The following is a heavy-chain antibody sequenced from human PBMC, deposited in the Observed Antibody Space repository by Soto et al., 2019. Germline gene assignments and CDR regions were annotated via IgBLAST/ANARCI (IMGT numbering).Heavy chain of an antibody. V-gene: IGHV4-31*03. CDR3: ARGCSGGTGPGGDCYIAPFDY. CDR1: GGSISSGGYY. J-gene: IGHJ4*02. D-gene: IGHD2-21*02. CDR2: IYYSGST. Sequence: QVQLQESGPGLVKPSQTLSLTCTVSGGSISSGGYYWSWIRQHPGKGLEWIGYIYYSGSTYYNPSLKRRVTLSVDTYKNQFSLKLSSVTAADTAVYYCARGCSGGTGPGGDCYIAPFDYWGQGTLVTVSS.